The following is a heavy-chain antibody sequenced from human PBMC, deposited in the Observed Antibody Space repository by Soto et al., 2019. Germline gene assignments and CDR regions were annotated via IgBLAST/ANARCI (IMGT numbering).Heavy chain of an antibody. CDR1: GFSFSSYA. V-gene: IGHV3-30*18. J-gene: IGHJ3*02. CDR2: ISYDGSDK. Sequence: XXSLRLSCEDPGFSFSSYAMHWVRQAPGKGLEWVAFISYDGSDKFYADSVKGRFTISRDNSKNTLYLQMNSLRAEDTAVYYCAQESDSFDIWGQGTMVTVSS. CDR3: AQESDSFDI.